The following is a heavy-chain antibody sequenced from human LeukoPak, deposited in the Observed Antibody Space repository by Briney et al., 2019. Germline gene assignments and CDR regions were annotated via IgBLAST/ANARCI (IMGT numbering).Heavy chain of an antibody. D-gene: IGHD5-24*01. V-gene: IGHV4-39*01. CDR3: VSRISTNTGYFDS. Sequence: PSETLSLTCSVSGGSINSHSYYWGWIRQPPGKGLEWIGSVYYDGTSYSNPSLKSRAAVFVDTSRDQFSLDLSFVTAADTALYYCVSRISTNTGYFDSCGPGILVSVSS. CDR1: GGSINSHSYY. J-gene: IGHJ4*02. CDR2: VYYDGTS.